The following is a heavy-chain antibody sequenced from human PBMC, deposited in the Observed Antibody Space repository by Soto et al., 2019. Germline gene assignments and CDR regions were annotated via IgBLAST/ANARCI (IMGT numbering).Heavy chain of an antibody. D-gene: IGHD3-10*01. V-gene: IGHV1-18*01. CDR2: ISAYNGNT. Sequence: EASVKVSCKASGYTFTSYDINWVRQAAGQGLEWMGWISAYNGNTNYAQKLQGRFTMTTDTSTSTAYMELRSLRSDDTAVYYCARGYYYVSGSYLPLFGKHIQYNWFDPWGQGTLVTVSS. CDR1: GYTFTSYD. J-gene: IGHJ5*02. CDR3: ARGYYYVSGSYLPLFGKHIQYNWFDP.